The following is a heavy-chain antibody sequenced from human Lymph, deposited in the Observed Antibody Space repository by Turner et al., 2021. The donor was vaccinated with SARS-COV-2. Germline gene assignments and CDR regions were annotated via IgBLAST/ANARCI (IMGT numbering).Heavy chain of an antibody. CDR2: IYSGGTK. Sequence: EVQLVETGGGLIQPGGSLRLSCSASGILVSRNYMNWVRQAPGKGLEWVSVIYSGGTKYYADSVKGRFTISRDNSKNTLYLKMNSLRVEDTAVYYCARDLGTYGMDVWGQGTTVTVSS. J-gene: IGHJ6*02. V-gene: IGHV3-53*02. CDR1: GILVSRNY. D-gene: IGHD6-13*01. CDR3: ARDLGTYGMDV.